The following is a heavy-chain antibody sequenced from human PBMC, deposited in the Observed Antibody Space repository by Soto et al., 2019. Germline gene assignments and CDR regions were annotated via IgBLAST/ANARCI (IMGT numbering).Heavy chain of an antibody. CDR3: AKAIPPGSYYSAIDY. D-gene: IGHD1-26*01. V-gene: IGHV3-9*01. J-gene: IGHJ4*02. CDR2: ISWNSDTI. Sequence: GGSLRLSCGASGFTFDNYAMHWVRQAPGKGLEWVSGISWNSDTIGYADSVKGRFTISRDNAKKSLYLQMNSLRAEDTALYYCAKAIPPGSYYSAIDYWGQGTLVTVS. CDR1: GFTFDNYA.